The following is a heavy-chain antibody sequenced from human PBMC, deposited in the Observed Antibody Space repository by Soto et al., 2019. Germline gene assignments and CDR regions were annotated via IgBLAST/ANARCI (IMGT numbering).Heavy chain of an antibody. CDR1: GGSISSGGYY. V-gene: IGHV4-31*03. CDR3: ARGYYDILTGYYPFDY. D-gene: IGHD3-9*01. Sequence: QVQLQESGPGLVKPSQTLSLTCTVSGGSISSGGYYWSWIRQHPGKGLGWIGYIYYSGSTYYNPSLKSRVTISVDTSKNQFSLKLSSVTAADTAVYYCARGYYDILTGYYPFDYWGQGTLVTVSS. CDR2: IYYSGST. J-gene: IGHJ4*02.